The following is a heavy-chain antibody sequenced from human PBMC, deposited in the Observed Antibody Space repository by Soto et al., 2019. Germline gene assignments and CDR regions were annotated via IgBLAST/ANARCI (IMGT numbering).Heavy chain of an antibody. CDR2: IYSGGST. V-gene: IGHV3-53*01. J-gene: IGHJ6*02. D-gene: IGHD2-15*01. CDR1: GFTVSSNY. Sequence: GGSLRLSCAASGFTVSSNYMSWVRQAPGKGLEWVSVIYSGGSTYYADSVKGRFTISRDNSKNTLYLQMNSLRAEDTAVYYCARDGYCSGGSCSYYYGMDVWGQGNTVTVSS. CDR3: ARDGYCSGGSCSYYYGMDV.